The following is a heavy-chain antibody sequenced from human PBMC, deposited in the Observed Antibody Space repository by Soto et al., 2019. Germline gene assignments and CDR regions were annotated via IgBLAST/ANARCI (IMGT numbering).Heavy chain of an antibody. CDR1: GGSISSGGYS. J-gene: IGHJ4*02. CDR3: ARGSKMTTLDY. Sequence: SETLSLTCAVSGGSISSGGYSWSWIRQPPGKGLEWIGYIYHSGSTYYNPSLKSRVTISVDRSKNQFSLKLSSVTAADTAVYCCARGSKMTTLDYWGQGTLVTVSS. CDR2: IYHSGST. V-gene: IGHV4-30-2*01. D-gene: IGHD4-17*01.